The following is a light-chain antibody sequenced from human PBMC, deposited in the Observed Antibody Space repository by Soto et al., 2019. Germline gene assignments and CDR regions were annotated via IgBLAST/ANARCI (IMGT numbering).Light chain of an antibody. CDR1: QDIRPN. CDR2: SAS. V-gene: IGKV1-9*01. Sequence: IQLTQSPSSLSASIGDRVSITCRASQDIRPNVAWNQQKPGKAPELLIYSASTLQSGVPLRFSGSGSGTEFTLTINGLQPEDFATYYCQQLSYYPRTFGQGTKLEIK. CDR3: QQLSYYPRT. J-gene: IGKJ2*01.